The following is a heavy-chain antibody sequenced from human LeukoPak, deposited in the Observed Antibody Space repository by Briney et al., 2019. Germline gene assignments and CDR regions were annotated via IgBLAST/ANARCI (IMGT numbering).Heavy chain of an antibody. CDR3: ARESLSASGTGFDY. CDR2: IYYSGST. V-gene: IGHV4-59*01. J-gene: IGHJ4*02. Sequence: PSETLSLTCTVSGGSISSYYWSWIRQPPGKGLEWIGYIYYSGSTNYNPSLKSRVTISVDTSKNQFSLKLSSVTAADTAVYYCARESLSASGTGFDYWGQGTLVTVSS. D-gene: IGHD1-7*01. CDR1: GGSISSYY.